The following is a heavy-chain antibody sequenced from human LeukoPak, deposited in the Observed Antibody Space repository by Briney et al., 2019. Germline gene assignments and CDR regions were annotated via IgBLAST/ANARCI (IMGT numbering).Heavy chain of an antibody. Sequence: PSQTLSLTCTVSGISISSGDYYWSWIHQPPGKGLEWIGYTYYSGSTYYNPSLKSRFTISVDTSKNQFSLKLSSVTAADTAVYYCARPYYYDSRIDPWGQGTRVTVSS. J-gene: IGHJ5*02. CDR1: GISISSGDYY. V-gene: IGHV4-30-4*01. CDR2: TYYSGST. CDR3: ARPYYYDSRIDP. D-gene: IGHD3-22*01.